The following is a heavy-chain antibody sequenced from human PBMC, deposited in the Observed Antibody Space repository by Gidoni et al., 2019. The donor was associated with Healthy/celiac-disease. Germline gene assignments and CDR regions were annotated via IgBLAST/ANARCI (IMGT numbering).Heavy chain of an antibody. CDR2: IRSKANSYAT. Sequence: EVQLVESGGGLVQPGGSLKLSCAASGFTFSGFAMHWVRQASGKGLELVGRIRSKANSYATAYAASVEGRFTISRDDSKDTAYLQMNSLKTEDTAVYYCTTSPTYSSGLSYYYYGMDVWGKGTTVTVSS. CDR3: TTSPTYSSGLSYYYYGMDV. V-gene: IGHV3-73*02. CDR1: GFTFSGFA. J-gene: IGHJ6*04. D-gene: IGHD6-19*01.